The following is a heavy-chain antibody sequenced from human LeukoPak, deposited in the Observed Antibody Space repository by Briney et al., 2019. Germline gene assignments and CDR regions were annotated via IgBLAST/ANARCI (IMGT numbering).Heavy chain of an antibody. D-gene: IGHD3-10*01. Sequence: PSGTLSLTCTVSGGSISSSSYYWGWIRQPPGKGLEWIGSIYYSGSTYYNPSLKSRVTISVDTSKNQFSLKLSSVTAADTAVYYCARHFVVRPNWFDPWGQGTLVTVSS. J-gene: IGHJ5*02. CDR2: IYYSGST. CDR3: ARHFVVRPNWFDP. CDR1: GGSISSSSYY. V-gene: IGHV4-39*01.